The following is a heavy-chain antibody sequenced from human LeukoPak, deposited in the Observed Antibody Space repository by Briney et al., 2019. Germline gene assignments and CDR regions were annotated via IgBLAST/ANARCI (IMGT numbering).Heavy chain of an antibody. D-gene: IGHD2-2*01. V-gene: IGHV4-59*01. J-gene: IGHJ4*02. CDR3: ARKEGTI. CDR2: IYDSGST. Sequence: PSETLSLTCTVSGDSISRDFWSWTRQPPGKGLEWIGYIYDSGSTNYNPSLKSRVTMSIDTSKNQFSLRLTSVTAADTAVYYCARKEGTIWGQGTLVTVSS. CDR1: GDSISRDF.